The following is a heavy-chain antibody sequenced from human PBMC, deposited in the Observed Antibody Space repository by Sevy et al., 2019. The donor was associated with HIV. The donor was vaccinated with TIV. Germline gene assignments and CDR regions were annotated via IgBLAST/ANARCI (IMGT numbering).Heavy chain of an antibody. Sequence: GGSLRLSCAASGFTFSNYVMTWVRQAPGKGLEWVSTISGGSGDTYYAYSVKGRFTISRDNSKNTLYLQMNSLRAEDTAVYYCAKRGAVGPMFFDYWGQGTPVTVSS. V-gene: IGHV3-23*01. CDR2: ISGGSGDT. CDR3: AKRGAVGPMFFDY. J-gene: IGHJ4*02. CDR1: GFTFSNYV. D-gene: IGHD1-26*01.